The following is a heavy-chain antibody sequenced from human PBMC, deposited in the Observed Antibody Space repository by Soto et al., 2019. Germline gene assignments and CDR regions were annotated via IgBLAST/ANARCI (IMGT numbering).Heavy chain of an antibody. V-gene: IGHV4-61*01. J-gene: IGHJ3*02. CDR3: ARLFCVSSNCADSFDI. CDR2: IYYSGST. D-gene: IGHD2-2*01. Sequence: SETLSLTCTVSGGSVSSGIYYWSWIRQPLGQGLEWIGYIYYSGSTNYNPSLKSRVTISVDTSKNQFSLKLSSVTAADTAVYYCARLFCVSSNCADSFDIWGQGTMVTVSS. CDR1: GGSVSSGIYY.